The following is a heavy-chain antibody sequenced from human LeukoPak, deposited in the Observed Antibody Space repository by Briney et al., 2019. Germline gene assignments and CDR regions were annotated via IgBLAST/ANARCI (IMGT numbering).Heavy chain of an antibody. CDR2: ISYRGST. V-gene: IGHV4-59*08. CDR3: ARHVGGTTYDS. Sequence: SETPFLTCTVSGGPISSYYWSWIPQPPRKGLEWIGYISYRGSTNYNSSLKSRVTISVDTPNNRFSLNLNSVTAADTAVYYCARHVGGTTYDSWGQGTLVTVSS. D-gene: IGHD3-10*01. J-gene: IGHJ4*02. CDR1: GGPISSYY.